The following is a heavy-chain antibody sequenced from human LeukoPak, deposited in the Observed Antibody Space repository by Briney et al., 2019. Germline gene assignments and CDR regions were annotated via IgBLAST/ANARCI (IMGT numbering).Heavy chain of an antibody. CDR3: ASGNLRDYYDSSGYYYYFDY. CDR2: IYYSGST. V-gene: IGHV4-59*01. J-gene: IGHJ4*02. D-gene: IGHD3-22*01. Sequence: SETLSLTCTVSGGSISSYYWSWIRQPPGKGLEWIGYIYYSGSTNYNPSLKSRVTISVDTSKNQFSLKLSSVTAADTAVYYCASGNLRDYYDSSGYYYYFDYWGQGTLVTVSS. CDR1: GGSISSYY.